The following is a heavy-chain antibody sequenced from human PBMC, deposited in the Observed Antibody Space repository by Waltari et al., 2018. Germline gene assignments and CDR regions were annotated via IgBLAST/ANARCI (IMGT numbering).Heavy chain of an antibody. CDR2: IHPNSGAT. CDR1: GYAFTSYY. Sequence: QVQLVQSGAEVKKPGASVKVSCKASGYAFTSYYMHWVRQAPGQGLEGMGWIHPNSGATYYAQKFQGMVTMTRDTSITTAFMDLSRLRSDDTAVYYCARSYQSGSYWDYWGQGTLVTVSS. J-gene: IGHJ4*02. D-gene: IGHD1-26*01. V-gene: IGHV1-2*02. CDR3: ARSYQSGSYWDY.